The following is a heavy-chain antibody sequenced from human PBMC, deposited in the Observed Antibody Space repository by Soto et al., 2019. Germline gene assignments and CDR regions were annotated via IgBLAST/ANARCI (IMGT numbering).Heavy chain of an antibody. D-gene: IGHD2-21*02. V-gene: IGHV4-31*03. CDR3: ASRKYCGGDCYPGGMDV. CDR2: IYYSGST. Sequence: TSETLSLTCTVSGGSISSGGYYWSWIRQHPGKGLEWIGYIYYSGSTYYNPSLKSRVTISVDTSKNQFSLKLSSVTAADTAVYYCASRKYCGGDCYPGGMDVWGQGTTVTVSS. CDR1: GGSISSGGYY. J-gene: IGHJ6*02.